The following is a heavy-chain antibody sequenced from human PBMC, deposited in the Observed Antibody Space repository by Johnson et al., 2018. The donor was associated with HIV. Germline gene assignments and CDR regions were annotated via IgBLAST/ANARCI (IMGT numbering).Heavy chain of an antibody. D-gene: IGHD2-21*02. Sequence: QVQLVESGGGLVKPGGSLRLSCAASGFIFSSYAVHWVRQAPGKGLEWVAVISYDGSDKYYADSVKGRFTISRDNAKNSLYLQMNSLRAEDTAVYYCARAPRAFCDGDCYPNAFGIWGQGTMVTVSS. J-gene: IGHJ3*02. CDR2: ISYDGSDK. V-gene: IGHV3-30*04. CDR3: ARAPRAFCDGDCYPNAFGI. CDR1: GFIFSSYA.